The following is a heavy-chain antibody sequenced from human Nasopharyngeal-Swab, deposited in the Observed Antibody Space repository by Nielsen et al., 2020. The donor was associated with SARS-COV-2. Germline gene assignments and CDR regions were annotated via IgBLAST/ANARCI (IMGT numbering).Heavy chain of an antibody. CDR3: ARDAATMIVGLNWFDP. D-gene: IGHD3-22*01. Sequence: ASVKVSCKASGYTFTSYGISWVRQAPGQGLEWRGWISAYNGNTNYAQKLQGRVTMTTDTSTSTAYMELRSLRSDDTAVYYCARDAATMIVGLNWFDPWGQGTLVTVSS. CDR1: GYTFTSYG. V-gene: IGHV1-18*01. CDR2: ISAYNGNT. J-gene: IGHJ5*02.